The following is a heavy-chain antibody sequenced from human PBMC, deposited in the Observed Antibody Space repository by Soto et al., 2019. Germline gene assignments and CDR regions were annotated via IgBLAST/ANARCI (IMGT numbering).Heavy chain of an antibody. CDR3: VRAPHPWGSVDY. CDR1: GFTFCSYA. J-gene: IGHJ4*02. V-gene: IGHV3-30-3*01. Sequence: QVQLVESGGGVVQPGRSLRLSCVASGFTFCSYAMHWVRQAPGKGLEWVALISYDGSNKYYTDSVKGRFTISRDNSKNTLYLQMNSLRVEDTAVYYCVRAPHPWGSVDYWGQGTLVTVSS. D-gene: IGHD7-27*01. CDR2: ISYDGSNK.